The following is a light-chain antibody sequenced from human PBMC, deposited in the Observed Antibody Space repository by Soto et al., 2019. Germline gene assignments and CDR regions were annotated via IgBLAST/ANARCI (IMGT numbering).Light chain of an antibody. CDR2: DAS. V-gene: IGKV3-11*01. CDR3: HQYNNWPSTT. J-gene: IGKJ1*01. Sequence: PGERATLSCRASQSVSNYLAWYQQKPGQAPRLLIYDASNRATGIPARFSGSGSGTDFTLTISSLEPEDFAVYYCHQYNNWPSTTFGQGTKVDI. CDR1: QSVSNY.